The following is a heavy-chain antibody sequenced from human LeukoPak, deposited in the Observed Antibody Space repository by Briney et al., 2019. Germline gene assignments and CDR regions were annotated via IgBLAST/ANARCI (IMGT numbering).Heavy chain of an antibody. Sequence: GGSLRLSCAASGFTFSDYYMSWVRQAPGKGLEWVANIKQDGSEKYYVDSVKGRFTISRDNAKNSLYLQMNSLRAEDTAVYYCARVGGWAYYYYGMDVWGQGTTVTVSS. D-gene: IGHD6-19*01. J-gene: IGHJ6*02. CDR3: ARVGGWAYYYYGMDV. CDR2: IKQDGSEK. CDR1: GFTFSDYY. V-gene: IGHV3-7*03.